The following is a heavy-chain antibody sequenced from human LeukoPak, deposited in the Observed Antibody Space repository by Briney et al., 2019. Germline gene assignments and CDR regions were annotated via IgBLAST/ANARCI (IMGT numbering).Heavy chain of an antibody. Sequence: SETLSLTCAVSGYSISSGYYWGWIRQPPGKGLEWIGSIYHSGSTYYNPSLKSRVTISVDTSKNQFSLKLSSVTAADTAVYYCARHRPTFGVVIHNDAFDIWGQGTMVTVSS. CDR3: ARHRPTFGVVIHNDAFDI. D-gene: IGHD3-3*01. J-gene: IGHJ3*02. CDR1: GYSISSGYY. CDR2: IYHSGST. V-gene: IGHV4-38-2*01.